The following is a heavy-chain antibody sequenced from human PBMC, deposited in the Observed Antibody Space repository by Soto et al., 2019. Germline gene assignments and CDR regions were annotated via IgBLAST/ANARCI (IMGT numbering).Heavy chain of an antibody. V-gene: IGHV3-48*02. J-gene: IGHJ5*02. Sequence: EVQLVESGGGLVQPGGSLRLSCAASGFTFSSYSMNWVRQAPGKGLEWVSYISSINTIYYADSVKGRFTISRDNAKNSLYLQMNSLRDEATAVYYCAREGGVLNWFDPWGQGTLVTVSS. CDR2: ISSINTI. CDR3: AREGGVLNWFDP. CDR1: GFTFSSYS. D-gene: IGHD3-16*01.